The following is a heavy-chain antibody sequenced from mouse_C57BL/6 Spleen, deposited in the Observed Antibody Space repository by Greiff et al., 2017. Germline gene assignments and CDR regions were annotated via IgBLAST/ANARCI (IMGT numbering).Heavy chain of an antibody. CDR2: ISGGGGNT. Sequence: DVKLVESGGGLVKPGGSLKLSCAASGFTFSSYTMSWVRQTPEKRLEWVATISGGGGNTYYPDSVKGRFTISRDNAKNTLYLQMSSLRSEDTALYYCARQTGLFDDWGTGTTLTVSS. CDR1: GFTFSSYT. CDR3: ARQTGLFDD. V-gene: IGHV5-9*01. J-gene: IGHJ2*01. D-gene: IGHD4-1*01.